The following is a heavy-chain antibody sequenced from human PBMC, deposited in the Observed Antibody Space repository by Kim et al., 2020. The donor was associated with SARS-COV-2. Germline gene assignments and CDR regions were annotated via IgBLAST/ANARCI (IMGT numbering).Heavy chain of an antibody. Sequence: SETLSLTCAVYGGSFSGYYWSWIRQPPGKGLEWIGEINHSGSTNYNPSLKSRVTISVDTSKNQFSLKLSSVTAADTAVYYCARGPSITMVRGPGMDVWGQGTTVTVSS. CDR2: INHSGST. D-gene: IGHD3-10*01. CDR3: ARGPSITMVRGPGMDV. J-gene: IGHJ6*02. CDR1: GGSFSGYY. V-gene: IGHV4-34*01.